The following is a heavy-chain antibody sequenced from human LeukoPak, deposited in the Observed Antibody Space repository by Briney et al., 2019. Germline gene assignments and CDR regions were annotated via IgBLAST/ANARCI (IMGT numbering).Heavy chain of an antibody. CDR3: ARVLQKTVWGVPDKWFAP. V-gene: IGHV4-59*01. CDR1: GASIRSYS. D-gene: IGHD3-10*01. Sequence: PSETLSLTGSVSGASIRSYSWTWIRQPPGKGLEWIAYMYNSGSDSNPSLKSRVTISVDTSKNQFSLNLKSVTAADTAVYYCARVLQKTVWGVPDKWFAPWGRGIPVTVSS. J-gene: IGHJ5*02. CDR2: MYNSGS.